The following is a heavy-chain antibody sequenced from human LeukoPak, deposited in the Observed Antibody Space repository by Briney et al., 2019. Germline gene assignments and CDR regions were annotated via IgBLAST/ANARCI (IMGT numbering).Heavy chain of an antibody. CDR3: ASVVVVAATSRAEYFQH. Sequence: SEXLSLTCAVYGGSFSGYYWSWIRQPPGKGLEWVGEINHSGSTNYNPSLKSRVTISVDTSKNQFSLKLSSVTAADTAVYYCASVVVVAATSRAEYFQHWGQGTLVTVSS. D-gene: IGHD2-15*01. CDR2: INHSGST. CDR1: GGSFSGYY. J-gene: IGHJ1*01. V-gene: IGHV4-34*01.